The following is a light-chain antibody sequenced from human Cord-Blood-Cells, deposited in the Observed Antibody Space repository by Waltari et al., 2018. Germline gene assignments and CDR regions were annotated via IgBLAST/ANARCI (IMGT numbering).Light chain of an antibody. CDR3: QQSYSTPRT. Sequence: QMTQSPSSLSASVGDRVTITCRASQSISSYLNWYQQKPGKAPKLLIYAASSLQSGVPSRFSGSGSGTDFTLTISSLQPEDFATYYCQQSYSTPRTFGQGTKLEIK. V-gene: IGKV1-39*01. CDR1: QSISSY. J-gene: IGKJ2*01. CDR2: AAS.